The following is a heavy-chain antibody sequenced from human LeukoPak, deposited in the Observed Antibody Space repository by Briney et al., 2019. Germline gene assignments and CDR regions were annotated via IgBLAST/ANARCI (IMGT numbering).Heavy chain of an antibody. D-gene: IGHD3-10*01. CDR3: AAWFGESVP. Sequence: GGSLRLSCAASGFTFTSAWMSWLRQTPEKGLEWVAHMNEDGSGRFYVDSAKGRFTISRDDTQNSVYLQMNSLRAEDTAVYYCAAWFGESVPWGQGTLVSVSS. V-gene: IGHV3-7*01. J-gene: IGHJ5*02. CDR1: GFTFTSAW. CDR2: MNEDGSGR.